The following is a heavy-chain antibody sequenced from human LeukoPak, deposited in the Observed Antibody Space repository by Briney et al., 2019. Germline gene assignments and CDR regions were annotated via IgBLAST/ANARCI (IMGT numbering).Heavy chain of an antibody. CDR1: GFTFSGYP. D-gene: IGHD5-18*01. J-gene: IGHJ4*02. CDR2: ISYDGSNK. CDR3: VGGYSYGYTY. V-gene: IGHV3-30-3*01. Sequence: GGSLRLSCAASGFTFSGYPIHWVRQAPGKGLEWVAVISYDGSNKYYADSVKGRFTISRDNSKNTLYLQMNSPRAEDTAVYYCVGGYSYGYTYWGQGTLVTVSS.